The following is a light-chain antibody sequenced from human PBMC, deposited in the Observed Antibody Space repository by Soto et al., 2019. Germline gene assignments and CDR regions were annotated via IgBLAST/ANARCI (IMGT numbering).Light chain of an antibody. Sequence: AIQMTQSPSSLSASVGDRVTITCRASQGIRNDLGWYQQKPGKAPKLLIYAASSLQSGVPSRFSGSGSGTDFTLNISSLQPEDFATYYCLQDYNYPTFGQGTRLEIK. J-gene: IGKJ5*01. CDR2: AAS. CDR3: LQDYNYPT. CDR1: QGIRND. V-gene: IGKV1-6*01.